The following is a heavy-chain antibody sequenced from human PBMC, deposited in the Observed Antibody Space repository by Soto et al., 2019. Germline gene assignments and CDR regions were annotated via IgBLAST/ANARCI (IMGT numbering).Heavy chain of an antibody. J-gene: IGHJ6*03. CDR3: ARGPYYALLWNYYYMDV. D-gene: IGHD3-16*01. V-gene: IGHV4-59*08. CDR1: GGSISGHY. Sequence: QVQLQESGPGLVKPSETLSLSCSVSGGSISGHYWSWVRQTPGKGLEWIGYMYYSGSTNYNPSLKSRVIISADTSKNHFSLRLTSVTAADTAVYYCARGPYYALLWNYYYMDVWGKGTTVTVSS. CDR2: MYYSGST.